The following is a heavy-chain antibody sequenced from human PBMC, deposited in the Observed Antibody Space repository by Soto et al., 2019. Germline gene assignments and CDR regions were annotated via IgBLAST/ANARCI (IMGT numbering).Heavy chain of an antibody. Sequence: SETLSLTCTVSGGSMISYYWSWIRQPPGRGLEWIGFIYYAGSTKYNPSLNSRVTISVDTSKNQFSLKLSSVTAADTAVYYCARGGAMIPNPTPFDYWGQGTLVTVSS. D-gene: IGHD3-22*01. J-gene: IGHJ4*02. CDR1: GGSMISYY. V-gene: IGHV4-59*01. CDR3: ARGGAMIPNPTPFDY. CDR2: IYYAGST.